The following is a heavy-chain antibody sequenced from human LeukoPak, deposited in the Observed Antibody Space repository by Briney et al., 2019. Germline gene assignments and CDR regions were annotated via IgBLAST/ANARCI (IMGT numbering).Heavy chain of an antibody. D-gene: IGHD5-12*01. CDR3: AKGGWLRQGANDY. J-gene: IGHJ4*02. Sequence: GGSLRLSCAASGFTFSSSAMSWVRQVPGKGLEWASGIGGSGGSTYYADSVKGRFTISRDNSKNTVSLQMNTLRAEDTAVYYCAKGGWLRQGANDYWGQGTLVTVSS. CDR2: IGGSGGST. CDR1: GFTFSSSA. V-gene: IGHV3-23*01.